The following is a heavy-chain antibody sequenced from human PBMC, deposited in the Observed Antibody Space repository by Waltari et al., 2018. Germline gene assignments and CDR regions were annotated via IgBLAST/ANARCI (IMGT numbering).Heavy chain of an antibody. J-gene: IGHJ3*02. Sequence: QVQLVESGVGLVQPGRSLRLSCAASGFTFSSYAIHWVRQAPGKGLEWVALISYDGSIKYSADSLKGRFTVSRDNSKNTLYLQMNSLRAEDTAMYYCARQRSAFDIWGQGTMVTVSS. CDR1: GFTFSSYA. CDR3: ARQRSAFDI. CDR2: ISYDGSIK. V-gene: IGHV3-30-3*01.